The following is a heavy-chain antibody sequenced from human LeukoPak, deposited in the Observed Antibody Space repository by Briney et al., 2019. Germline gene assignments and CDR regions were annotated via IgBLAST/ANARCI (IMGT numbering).Heavy chain of an antibody. CDR2: INCNSGGT. D-gene: IGHD2-2*01. Sequence: ASVKVSCKASGYTFTGYYMHWVRQAPGQGLEWMGWINCNSGGTNYAQKFQGRVTMTRDTSISTAYVELSRLTSDDTAVYYCARLLAEHQPTDCWGQGTLVTVSS. J-gene: IGHJ4*02. CDR3: ARLLAEHQPTDC. V-gene: IGHV1-2*02. CDR1: GYTFTGYY.